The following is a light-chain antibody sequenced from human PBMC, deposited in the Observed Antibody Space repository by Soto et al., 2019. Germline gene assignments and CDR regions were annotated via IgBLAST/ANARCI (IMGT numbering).Light chain of an antibody. V-gene: IGKV3-15*01. Sequence: EVMMTQSPATLSVSPGDWATLSCRASQSVSSDLAWYQQKPGQAPRLLIYGASTRATGIPARFSGSGSGTEFTLTISSLQSEDFAVYYCQQYNNWPPWTFGQGTKVEI. CDR2: GAS. CDR1: QSVSSD. CDR3: QQYNNWPPWT. J-gene: IGKJ1*01.